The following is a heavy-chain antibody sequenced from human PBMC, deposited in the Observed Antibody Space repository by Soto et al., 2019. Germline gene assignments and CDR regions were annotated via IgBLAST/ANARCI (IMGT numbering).Heavy chain of an antibody. CDR2: ISIDGSST. J-gene: IGHJ6*02. V-gene: IGHV3-74*01. CDR3: TRSDYYGSGSYIYYYGMDV. D-gene: IGHD3-10*01. Sequence: PGGSLRLSCAASGFTFSSYWMHWVRQSPGKGLVWVSRISIDGSSTSYADSVKGRFTISRDKDKNTLYLQMNSLRAEDTAVFYCTRSDYYGSGSYIYYYGMDVWGQGTTVTVSS. CDR1: GFTFSSYW.